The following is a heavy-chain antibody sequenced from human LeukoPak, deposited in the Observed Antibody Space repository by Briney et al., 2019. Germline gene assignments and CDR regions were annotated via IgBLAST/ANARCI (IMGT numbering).Heavy chain of an antibody. D-gene: IGHD1-26*01. CDR2: ISSSSSYI. CDR1: GFTFGSYS. CDR3: ARDRADLYSGSYSDYFDY. J-gene: IGHJ4*02. Sequence: PGGSLRLSCAASGFTFGSYSMNWVRQAPGKGLEWVSSISSSSSYIYYADSVKGRFTISRDNAKNSLYLQMNSLRAEDTAVYYCARDRADLYSGSYSDYFDYWGQGTLVTVSS. V-gene: IGHV3-21*01.